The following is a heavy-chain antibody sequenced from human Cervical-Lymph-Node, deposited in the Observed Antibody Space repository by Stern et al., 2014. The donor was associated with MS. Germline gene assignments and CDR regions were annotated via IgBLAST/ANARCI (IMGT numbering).Heavy chain of an antibody. CDR2: PLRLFGTA. Sequence: QVQLGQAGAEVKKPGSSVKVSYKASGGTFSSYAISCVRQPPGPGLDWRGGPLRLFGTAYYDKKFQARCTVHEDESTTPAYMVLSSLRSEDTAVYYCARGELKEGLVRGMDVWGQGTTVTVSS. CDR3: ARGELKEGLVRGMDV. J-gene: IGHJ6*02. D-gene: IGHD1-26*01. V-gene: IGHV1-69*01. CDR1: GGTFSSYA.